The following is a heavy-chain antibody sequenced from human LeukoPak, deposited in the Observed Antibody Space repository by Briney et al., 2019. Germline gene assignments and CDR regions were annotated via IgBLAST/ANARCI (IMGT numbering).Heavy chain of an antibody. V-gene: IGHV4-34*01. Sequence: PSETLSLTCAVSGGSFSGYYWSWIRQPPGKGLEWIGEINHSGSTNYNPSLKSRVTISVDTSKNQFSLKLSSVTAADTAVYYCARGRPYSSSPGGYFDYWGQGTLVTVSS. CDR3: ARGRPYSSSPGGYFDY. D-gene: IGHD6-6*01. CDR1: GGSFSGYY. J-gene: IGHJ4*02. CDR2: INHSGST.